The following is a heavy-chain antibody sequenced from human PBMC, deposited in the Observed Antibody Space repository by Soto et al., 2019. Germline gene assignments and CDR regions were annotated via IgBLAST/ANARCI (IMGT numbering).Heavy chain of an antibody. J-gene: IGHJ4*02. D-gene: IGHD3-22*01. CDR1: GYTFTNYA. CDR3: AIDDYDSSGFDY. Sequence: QVHLVQSGAEVKKPGASVKVSCKASGYTFTNYAIHWVRQAPGQGLEWMGWVNAGNGNRKFSQKFQGRVTVTRDTSASTVYMELTSLRSEDTAVYYCAIDDYDSSGFDYWGQGTLVTVSS. V-gene: IGHV1-3*01. CDR2: VNAGNGNR.